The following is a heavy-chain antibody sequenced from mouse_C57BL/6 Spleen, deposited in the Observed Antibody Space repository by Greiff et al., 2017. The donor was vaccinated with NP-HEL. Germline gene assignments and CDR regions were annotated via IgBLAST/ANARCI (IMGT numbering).Heavy chain of an antibody. V-gene: IGHV1-64*01. J-gene: IGHJ2*01. CDR2: IHPNSGST. Sequence: QVQLKQPGAELVKPGASVKLSCKASGYTFTSYWMHWVKQRPGQGLEWIGMIHPNSGSTNYNEKFKSKATLTVDKSSSTAYMQLSSLTSEDSAVYYCARSGGLYYLDYWGQGTTLTVSS. D-gene: IGHD3-3*01. CDR1: GYTFTSYW. CDR3: ARSGGLYYLDY.